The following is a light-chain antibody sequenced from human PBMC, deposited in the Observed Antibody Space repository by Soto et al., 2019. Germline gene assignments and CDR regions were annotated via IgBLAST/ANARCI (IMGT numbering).Light chain of an antibody. J-gene: IGKJ3*01. Sequence: IMMTQSPGTLSVSPGEGATLSCTASQSVNLNFAWSQQKPGQPPRLLLYGASTRATGIPVRFRGSGSGTEFTLTIIRLHSEDSAVYYCHHYNSCPRDTFGPGNKVEIK. CDR1: QSVNLN. V-gene: IGKV3-15*01. CDR3: HHYNSCPRDT. CDR2: GAS.